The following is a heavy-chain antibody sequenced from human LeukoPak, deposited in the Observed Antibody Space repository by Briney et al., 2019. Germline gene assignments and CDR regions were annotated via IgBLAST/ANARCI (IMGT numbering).Heavy chain of an antibody. CDR3: ARGEDY. V-gene: IGHV3-33*01. J-gene: IGHJ4*02. Sequence: GGSLRLSCAASGFTFSRYGMHWVRQAPGKGLEWVAVIWYDGTNEYYADSVKGRFTISRDNAKNSLNLQMNSLRDEDTAVYYCARGEDYWGQGTLVTVSS. CDR2: IWYDGTNE. CDR1: GFTFSRYG.